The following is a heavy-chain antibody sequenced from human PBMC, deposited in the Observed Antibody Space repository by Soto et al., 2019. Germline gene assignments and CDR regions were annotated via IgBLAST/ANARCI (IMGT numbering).Heavy chain of an antibody. D-gene: IGHD6-19*01. V-gene: IGHV1-18*01. CDR3: ARAEGIAVAGNYYGMDV. Sequence: QVQLVQSGAEVKKPGASVKVSCKASGYTFTSYGISWVRQAPGQGLEWMGWISAYNGNTNYAQKLQGRVTMTTDTTTSTAYMELRSLRSADTAVYYCARAEGIAVAGNYYGMDVWGKGTTVTVSS. CDR2: ISAYNGNT. J-gene: IGHJ6*04. CDR1: GYTFTSYG.